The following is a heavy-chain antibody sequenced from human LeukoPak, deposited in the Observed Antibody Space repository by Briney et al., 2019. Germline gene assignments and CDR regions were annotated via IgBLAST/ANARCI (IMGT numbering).Heavy chain of an antibody. CDR2: ISGSGSSA. CDR3: VPEGFDI. CDR1: GFAFSRFA. J-gene: IGHJ3*02. V-gene: IGHV3-23*01. Sequence: GGSLRLPCAVSGFAFSRFAMNWVRQAPGKGLEWISIISGSGSSAYYADSVKGRFIISRDNFKNTVHLEMSSLRAEDTALYYCVPEGFDIWGQGTMVTVSS.